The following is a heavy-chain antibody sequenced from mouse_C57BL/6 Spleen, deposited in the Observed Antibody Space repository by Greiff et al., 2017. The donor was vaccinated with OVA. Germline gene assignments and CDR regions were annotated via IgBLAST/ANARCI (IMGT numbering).Heavy chain of an antibody. CDR1: GYTFTSYW. CDR2: IYPGSGST. CDR3: ARTDYDYLYYAMDY. Sequence: VQLQQPGAELVKPGASVKMSCKASGYTFTSYWITWVKPRPGQGLEWIGDIYPGSGSTNYNEKFKSKATLTVDTSSSTAYMQLSSLTSEDSAVYYCARTDYDYLYYAMDYWGQGTSVTVSS. D-gene: IGHD2-4*01. J-gene: IGHJ4*01. V-gene: IGHV1-55*01.